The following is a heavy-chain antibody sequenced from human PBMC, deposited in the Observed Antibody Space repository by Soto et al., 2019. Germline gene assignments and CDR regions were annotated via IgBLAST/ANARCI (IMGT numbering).Heavy chain of an antibody. Sequence: SETLSLTCTVSGGSISRYYWSWVRQPPGKGLEWIGYIYYSGSTNYNPSLKSRVTISVDTSKNQFSLKLSSVTAADTAVYYCARVPRGTTVTNWFDPWGQGTLVTVSS. D-gene: IGHD4-4*01. CDR2: IYYSGST. CDR1: GGSISRYY. V-gene: IGHV4-59*01. CDR3: ARVPRGTTVTNWFDP. J-gene: IGHJ5*02.